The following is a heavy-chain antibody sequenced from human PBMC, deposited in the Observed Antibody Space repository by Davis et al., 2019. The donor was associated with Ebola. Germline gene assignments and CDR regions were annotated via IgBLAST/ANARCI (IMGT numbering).Heavy chain of an antibody. CDR2: INPNSGNT. CDR3: ARGPLLGIAVAGGKVEGMDV. J-gene: IGHJ6*02. Sequence: ASVQVSCKASGYTFTSYDINWVRQATGQGLEWMGWINPNSGNTGYAQKFQGRVTMTRNTSISTAYMELSSLRSEDTAVYYCARGPLLGIAVAGGKVEGMDVWGQGTTVTVSS. CDR1: GYTFTSYD. D-gene: IGHD6-19*01. V-gene: IGHV1-8*01.